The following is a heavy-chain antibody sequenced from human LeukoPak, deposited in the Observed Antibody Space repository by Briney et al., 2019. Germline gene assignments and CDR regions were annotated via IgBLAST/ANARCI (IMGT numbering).Heavy chain of an antibody. CDR3: ARHAHGAAAGSFDY. Sequence: PSETLSLTCTVSGGSISGYYWSWIRQPPGKGLEWIGYIYYSGSPNYNPSLKSRVTISLDTSKNQFPLRLSSVTASDTAVYYCARHAHGAAAGSFDYWGQGTLVTVSS. CDR1: GGSISGYY. J-gene: IGHJ4*02. V-gene: IGHV4-59*08. CDR2: IYYSGSP. D-gene: IGHD6-13*01.